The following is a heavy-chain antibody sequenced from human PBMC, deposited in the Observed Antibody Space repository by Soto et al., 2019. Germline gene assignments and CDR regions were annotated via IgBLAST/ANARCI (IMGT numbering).Heavy chain of an antibody. V-gene: IGHV4-38-2*02. J-gene: IGHJ4*02. CDR3: ARDSGTYRYYFDY. Sequence: SETLSLTCAVSGYSITNGYFWGWIRQPPGKGLEWIGTIYHSGSTYYDPSLGSRVIMSVDTSKNQFSLKLRSVTAADTAVYYCARDSGTYRYYFDYWGQGTLVTVSS. CDR1: GYSITNGYF. CDR2: IYHSGST. D-gene: IGHD1-26*01.